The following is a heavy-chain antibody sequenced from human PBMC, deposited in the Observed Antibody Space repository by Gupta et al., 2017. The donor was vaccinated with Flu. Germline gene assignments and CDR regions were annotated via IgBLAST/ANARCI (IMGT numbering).Heavy chain of an antibody. CDR3: ARAAKLDY. D-gene: IGHD2-15*01. V-gene: IGHV3-11*01. J-gene: IGHJ4*02. Sequence: GRFIISRDNAKNSLYLQMNSLRAEDTAVYYCARAAKLDYWGQGTLVTVSS.